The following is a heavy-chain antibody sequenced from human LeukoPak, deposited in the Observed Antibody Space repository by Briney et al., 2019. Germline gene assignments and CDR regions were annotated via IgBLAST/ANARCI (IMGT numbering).Heavy chain of an antibody. D-gene: IGHD3-10*01. J-gene: IGHJ4*02. CDR1: GGSISGYY. V-gene: IGHV4-59*06. CDR3: ARDGSGNSNYFDF. Sequence: SETLSLTCTVSGGSISGYYWSWIRQHPGKGLEWIGYIYYSGSTYYNPSLKSRVTISVDTSKNQFSLKLSSVTAADTAVYYCARDGSGNSNYFDFWGQGTLVTVSS. CDR2: IYYSGST.